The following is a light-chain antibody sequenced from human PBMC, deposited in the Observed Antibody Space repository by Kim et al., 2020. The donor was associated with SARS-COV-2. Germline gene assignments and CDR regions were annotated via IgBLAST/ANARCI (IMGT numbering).Light chain of an antibody. Sequence: PGERAILACRVSQTIGISLGWYQHKLGQAPRLLIDDAANRAAGIPDRFSGGGSGTDFTLTISSLEPEDFAIYYCQQRNNWPPAVTFGGGTKVDIK. CDR2: DAA. V-gene: IGKV3-11*01. J-gene: IGKJ4*01. CDR1: QTIGIS. CDR3: QQRNNWPPAVT.